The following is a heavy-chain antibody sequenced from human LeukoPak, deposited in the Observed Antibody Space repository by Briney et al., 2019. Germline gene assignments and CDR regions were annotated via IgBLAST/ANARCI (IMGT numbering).Heavy chain of an antibody. Sequence: SETLSLTCTVSGGSISSSIYYWGWIRQPPGKGLEWIGSIYYSGSTYYNPSLKSRVTISVDTSKNQFSLKLSSVTAADTAVYYCVTVVTLVRVDYWGQGTLVTVSS. J-gene: IGHJ4*02. V-gene: IGHV4-39*01. CDR2: IYYSGST. D-gene: IGHD4-23*01. CDR1: GGSISSSIYY. CDR3: VTVVTLVRVDY.